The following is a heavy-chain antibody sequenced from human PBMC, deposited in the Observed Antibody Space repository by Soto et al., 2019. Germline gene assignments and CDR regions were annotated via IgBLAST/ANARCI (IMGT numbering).Heavy chain of an antibody. CDR3: ARNGCSSTSCFYYFDY. J-gene: IGHJ4*02. CDR1: GLTFSSYW. D-gene: IGHD2-2*01. V-gene: IGHV3-7*01. CDR2: IMQDGIEK. Sequence: QLGGSLRLSCAASGLTFSSYWLSWVRQVPGKGLEWVTNIMQDGIEKYYVVSVKCLFSIFRDNVKISLYLQMKSLRLEDTVVYYCARNGCSSTSCFYYFDYWVQGPLVTVSS.